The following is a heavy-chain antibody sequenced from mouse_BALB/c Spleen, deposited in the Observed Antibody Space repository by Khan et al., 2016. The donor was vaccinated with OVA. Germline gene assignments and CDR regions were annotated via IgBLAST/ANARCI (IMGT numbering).Heavy chain of an antibody. CDR1: GFSFSPYS. V-gene: IGHV5-6*01. CDR3: ETRLTGSFAN. CDR2: ISSDGDYT. Sequence: EVELVESGGDLVKSGGSLKLSCAASGFSFSPYSMPWVRQTPDKRLEWVATISSDGDYTYYPDSVKGRSNISRDNAKNTLYLQMSTLTSDDTAMYYCETRLTGSFANGGQGTLVTVSA. J-gene: IGHJ3*01.